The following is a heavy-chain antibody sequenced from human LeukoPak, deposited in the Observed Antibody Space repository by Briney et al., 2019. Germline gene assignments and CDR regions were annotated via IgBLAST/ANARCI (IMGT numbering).Heavy chain of an antibody. CDR3: AKVLNYYDSSGYPWYFDY. Sequence: GGSLRLSCAASGFTFSSYAMSWVRQAPGQGLEWFSAISGSGGSTYYADSVKGRFTISRDNSKNTLYLQMNSLRAEDTAVYYCAKVLNYYDSSGYPWYFDYWGQGTLVTVSS. CDR1: GFTFSSYA. J-gene: IGHJ4*02. V-gene: IGHV3-23*01. CDR2: ISGSGGST. D-gene: IGHD3-22*01.